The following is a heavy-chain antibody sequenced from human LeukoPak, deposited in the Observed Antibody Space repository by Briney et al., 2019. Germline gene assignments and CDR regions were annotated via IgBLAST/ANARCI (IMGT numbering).Heavy chain of an antibody. D-gene: IGHD4-23*01. CDR1: GGSISSSSYY. CDR3: ATRDVGSTVADY. V-gene: IGHV4-39*01. J-gene: IGHJ4*02. Sequence: SETLFLTCTVSGGSISSSSYYWGWIRQPPGKGLEWIGSIYYSGSTYYNPSLKSRVTISVDTSKNQFSLKLSSVTAADTAVYYCATRDVGSTVADYWGQGTLATVSS. CDR2: IYYSGST.